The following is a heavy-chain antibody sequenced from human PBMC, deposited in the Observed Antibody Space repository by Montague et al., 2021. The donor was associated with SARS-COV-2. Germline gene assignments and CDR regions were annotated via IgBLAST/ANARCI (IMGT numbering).Heavy chain of an antibody. J-gene: IGHJ5*02. CDR3: ARLTASGSIA. V-gene: IGHV4-39*01. D-gene: IGHD6-19*01. CDR2: IFYRGNT. Sequence: SETLSLTCTVSGGSINNTSYYWGWIRQPPGKGLEWIGSIFYRGNTHYNASLKSRVTVSVDTSKNQFSLNLTSVTAADTALYYCARLTASGSIAWSQGTLVTVSS. CDR1: GGSINNTSYY.